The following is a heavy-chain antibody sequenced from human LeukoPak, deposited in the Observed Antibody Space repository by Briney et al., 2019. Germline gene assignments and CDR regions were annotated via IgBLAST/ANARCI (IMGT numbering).Heavy chain of an antibody. CDR2: INPSGGST. J-gene: IGHJ3*02. CDR1: GYTFTNYY. D-gene: IGHD3-10*01. V-gene: IGHV1-46*01. Sequence: ASVKVSCKASGYTFTNYYMHWVRQAPGQGLEWMGIINPSGGSTSYAQKFQGRVTMTRDTSTSTVYMELSSLRSEDAAVYYCAREPRSGTVAFDIWGQGTMVTVSS. CDR3: AREPRSGTVAFDI.